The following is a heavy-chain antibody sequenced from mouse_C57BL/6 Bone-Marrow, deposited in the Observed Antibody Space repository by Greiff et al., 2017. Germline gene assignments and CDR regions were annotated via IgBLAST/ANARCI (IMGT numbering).Heavy chain of an antibody. CDR3: ARRSNWDYFDY. CDR1: GYTFTSYW. J-gene: IGHJ2*01. CDR2: IDPSDSYT. D-gene: IGHD4-1*01. Sequence: QVQLQQPGAELVMPGASVKLSCKASGYTFTSYWMHWVKQRPGQGLEWIGEIDPSDSYTNYNKKFKGKATLTVDKSSSTAYMQLSSLTSEDSAVYYCARRSNWDYFDYWGQGTTLTVSS. V-gene: IGHV1-69*01.